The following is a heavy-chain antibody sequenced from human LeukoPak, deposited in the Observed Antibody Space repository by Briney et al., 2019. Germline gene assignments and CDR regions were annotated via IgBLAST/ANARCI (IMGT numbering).Heavy chain of an antibody. CDR1: GFPFSSYW. CDR3: VRITTVSDY. Sequence: GGSLRLSCTASGFPFSSYWMSWVRQAPGKGLEWVANIKPDGSEIYFVDSLKGRFNISRDNAKSSLYLQLNNLRAEDTAMYYCVRITTVSDYWGQGTLVIVSS. J-gene: IGHJ4*02. V-gene: IGHV3-7*01. CDR2: IKPDGSEI. D-gene: IGHD4-17*01.